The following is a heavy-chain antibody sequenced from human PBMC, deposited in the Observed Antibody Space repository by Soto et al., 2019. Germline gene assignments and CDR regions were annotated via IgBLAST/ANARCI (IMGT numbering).Heavy chain of an antibody. Sequence: SETLSLTCTVSGGSISSGGYYWSWIRHHPGKGLEWIGYIFYSGITYYNLSLKSRVTISVDTSKNQLSLKLSSATAADTAVYYCARSMYSTSAQLYYGMDVWGQGTTVTVSS. CDR1: GGSISSGGYY. J-gene: IGHJ6*02. D-gene: IGHD6-6*01. V-gene: IGHV4-30-4*08. CDR3: ARSMYSTSAQLYYGMDV. CDR2: IFYSGIT.